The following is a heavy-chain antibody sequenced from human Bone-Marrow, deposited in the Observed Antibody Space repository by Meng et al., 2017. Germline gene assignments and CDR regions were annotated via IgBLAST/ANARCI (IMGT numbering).Heavy chain of an antibody. CDR1: GGTFSSYA. CDR3: ARESRSIFGVVSPVDWFDP. J-gene: IGHJ5*02. CDR2: IIPIFGTA. D-gene: IGHD3-3*01. V-gene: IGHV1-69*13. Sequence: SVKVSCKASGGTFSSYAISWVRQAPGQGLEWMGGIIPIFGTASYAQKLQGRVTITADESTSTAYMELSSLRSEDTAVYYCARESRSIFGVVSPVDWFDPWGQGTLVTVSS.